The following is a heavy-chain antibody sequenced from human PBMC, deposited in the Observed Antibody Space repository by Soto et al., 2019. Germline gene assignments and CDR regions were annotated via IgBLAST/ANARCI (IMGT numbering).Heavy chain of an antibody. CDR3: ARERMVSAIPQRYFDL. J-gene: IGHJ2*01. V-gene: IGHV3-23*01. Sequence: EERLSESGGGLIQPGGSLRLSCAASGFSFSHYALSCVRQAPGKGLEWVSESSSDGGSTSYPDSVRCRIIISGDRSKETGYLQVKSVGLADTGGYLWARERMVSAIPQRYFDLWGRGTRVTVSS. D-gene: IGHD2-8*01. CDR2: SSSDGGST. CDR1: GFSFSHYA.